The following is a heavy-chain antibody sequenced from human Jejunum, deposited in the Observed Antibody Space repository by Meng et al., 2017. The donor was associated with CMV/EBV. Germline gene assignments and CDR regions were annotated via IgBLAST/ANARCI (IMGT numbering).Heavy chain of an antibody. Sequence: FTFSSYAMSWVRQATGKGLEWVSGISGSGDNTYYADSVKGRFTISRDNSKNTLYLQVNSLRAEDTALYYCAKGGPTAPDPRYFQHWGQGTLVTVSS. D-gene: IGHD1-1*01. CDR1: FTFSSYA. J-gene: IGHJ1*01. CDR3: AKGGPTAPDPRYFQH. V-gene: IGHV3-23*01. CDR2: ISGSGDNT.